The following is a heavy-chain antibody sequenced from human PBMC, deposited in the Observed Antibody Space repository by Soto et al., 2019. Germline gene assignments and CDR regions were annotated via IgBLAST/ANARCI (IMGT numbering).Heavy chain of an antibody. CDR1: GFTFSSYA. J-gene: IGHJ4*02. D-gene: IGHD2-21*02. V-gene: IGHV3-30-3*01. CDR2: ISYDGSNK. CDR3: ARDLAVVTATPRGYFDY. Sequence: QVQLVESGGGVVQPGTSLRLSCAASGFTFSSYAMHWVRQAPGKGLEWVAVISYDGSNKYYADSVKGRFTISRDNSKNTLYLQMNSLRAEDTAVYYCARDLAVVTATPRGYFDYWGQGTLVTVSS.